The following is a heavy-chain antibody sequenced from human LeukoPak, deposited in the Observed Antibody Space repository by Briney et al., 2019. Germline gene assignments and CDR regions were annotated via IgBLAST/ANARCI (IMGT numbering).Heavy chain of an antibody. CDR3: AKDLRTGSGLDY. Sequence: GGSLRLSCAASGLTFSIYAMSWVRQAPGKGLEWVSAISGSGGSTYYADSVKGRFTISRDNSKNTLYLQMNSLRAEDTAVYYCAKDLRTGSGLDYWGQGTLVTVSS. CDR1: GLTFSIYA. J-gene: IGHJ4*02. V-gene: IGHV3-23*01. D-gene: IGHD2-15*01. CDR2: ISGSGGST.